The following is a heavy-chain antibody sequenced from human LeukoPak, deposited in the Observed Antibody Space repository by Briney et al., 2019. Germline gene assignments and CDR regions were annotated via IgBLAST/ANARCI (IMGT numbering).Heavy chain of an antibody. CDR3: ARDAGGRTQREGWFDP. CDR1: GFTFSDYY. D-gene: IGHD1-1*01. J-gene: IGHJ5*02. Sequence: GGSLRLSCAASGFTFSDYYMGWIRQAPGKGLEWLSYISSTGSTIYYADSVKGRFTISRDNAKNLLYLQMNSLRVEDTAIYYCARDAGGRTQREGWFDPWGQGTLVTVSS. CDR2: ISSTGSTI. V-gene: IGHV3-11*04.